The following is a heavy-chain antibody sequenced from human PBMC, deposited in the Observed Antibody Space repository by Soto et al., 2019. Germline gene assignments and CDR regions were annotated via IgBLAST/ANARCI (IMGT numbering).Heavy chain of an antibody. CDR1: GFTFSSDW. CDR2: INKDGSYR. D-gene: IGHD1-1*01. V-gene: IGHV3-74*01. Sequence: PGGSLRLSCATSGFTFSSDWMHRVRQAPGKGLVWVSRINKDGSYRNYADFVEGRFTISRDDAKSELYLQMDRLRAEDTAVYYCARGGLEPFNYLGQGALVTVSS. J-gene: IGHJ4*02. CDR3: ARGGLEPFNY.